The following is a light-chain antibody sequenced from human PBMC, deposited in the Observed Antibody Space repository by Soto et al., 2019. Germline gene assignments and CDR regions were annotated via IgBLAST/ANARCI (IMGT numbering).Light chain of an antibody. CDR2: AAS. J-gene: IGKJ5*01. Sequence: DIQLTQSQSFLSASVGDRVTITCRASQGISSPLAWYQQKPGEVPKLLIYAASTLQSGAPSRFSGSGYGTEFTLTISSLQPDDFASYYCQKLHNFPLTFGQGTRLEIK. CDR3: QKLHNFPLT. CDR1: QGISSP. V-gene: IGKV1-9*01.